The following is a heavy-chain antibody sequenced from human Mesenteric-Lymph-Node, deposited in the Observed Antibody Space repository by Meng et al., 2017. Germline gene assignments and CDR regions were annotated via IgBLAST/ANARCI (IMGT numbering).Heavy chain of an antibody. J-gene: IGHJ4*02. CDR2: ISGSRGST. D-gene: IGHD4-17*01. Sequence: EVQLLESGGGLVQPGGSLRLSCAASGFTFTNFGMRWVRQAPGKGLEWVSTISGSRGSTYYADSVKGRFTISRDNSKNTLYLQMNSLRAEDTAVYYCAKDQPDYGDYQEDYWGQGALVTVSS. V-gene: IGHV3-23*01. CDR1: GFTFTNFG. CDR3: AKDQPDYGDYQEDY.